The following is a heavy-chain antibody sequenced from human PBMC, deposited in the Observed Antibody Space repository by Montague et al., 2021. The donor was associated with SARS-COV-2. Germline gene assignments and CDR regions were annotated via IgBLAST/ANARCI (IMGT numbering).Heavy chain of an antibody. V-gene: IGHV1-18*01. CDR2: INTYNGDT. D-gene: IGHD3-22*01. J-gene: IGHJ4*02. Sequence: SVKVSCKASGYTFTTYGITWVRQAPGQGLEWMGWINTYNGDTVYXQKFQGRVTMTSDTSTSTAYMKLRSLRSDDSAVFYCARADSSGYLWYFDYWGQGTLVTVST. CDR3: ARADSSGYLWYFDY. CDR1: GYTFTTYG.